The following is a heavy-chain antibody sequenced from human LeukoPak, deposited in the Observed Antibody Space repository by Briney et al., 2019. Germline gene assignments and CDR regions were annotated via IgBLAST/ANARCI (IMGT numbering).Heavy chain of an antibody. D-gene: IGHD2-8*01. CDR3: ARDGCTLTTCSTLGGFNC. CDR2: INQDGSEK. V-gene: IGHV3-7*01. CDR1: GFSFSRFW. Sequence: GGSLRLSCAASGFSFSRFWMSWVRHAPGKGLEWVASINQDGSEKYYVDSVKGRFTISRDNAQNSLSLQMNSLRADDTAVYYCARDGCTLTTCSTLGGFNCWGQGTLVTVSS. J-gene: IGHJ4*02.